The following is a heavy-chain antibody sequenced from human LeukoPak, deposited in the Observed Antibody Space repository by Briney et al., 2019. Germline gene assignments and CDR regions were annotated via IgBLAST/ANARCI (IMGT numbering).Heavy chain of an antibody. CDR3: ARAASFLSGELPTGVV. CDR2: ISSSGSTI. D-gene: IGHD1-26*01. Sequence: GGSLRLSCAASGFTFSDYYMSWIRQAPGKGLEWVSYISSSGSTIYYADSVKGRFTISRDNSKNTLYLQMNSLRAEDTAVYYCARAASFLSGELPTGVVWGQGTLVTVSS. J-gene: IGHJ4*02. V-gene: IGHV3-11*04. CDR1: GFTFSDYY.